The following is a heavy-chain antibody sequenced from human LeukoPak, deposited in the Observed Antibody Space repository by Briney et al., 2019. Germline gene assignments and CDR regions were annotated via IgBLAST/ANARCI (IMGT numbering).Heavy chain of an antibody. D-gene: IGHD2-2*01. CDR1: GFSFSSYA. CDR3: AKAESVVPAASFDY. Sequence: AGTLRLSCAASGFSFSSYAMSWVRQARGKGLEWVSAISGSGANTYYADSVKGRFTISRDNTKNNLFLQMNSLRAEDTAVYYCAKAESVVPAASFDYWGQGTLVTVSS. CDR2: ISGSGANT. J-gene: IGHJ4*02. V-gene: IGHV3-23*01.